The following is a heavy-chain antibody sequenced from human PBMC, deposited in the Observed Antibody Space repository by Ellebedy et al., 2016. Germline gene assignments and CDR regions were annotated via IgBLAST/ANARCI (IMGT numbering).Heavy chain of an antibody. Sequence: ASVKVSCXASGYTFNHYGISWVRQAPGQGLEWMGCISAYNGNTNFAQKLQGRVTMTTDTSTSTVYMELRSLTSDDTAVYYCARGDSGGAYWYLDLWGRGTLVTVSS. CDR1: GYTFNHYG. V-gene: IGHV1-18*04. J-gene: IGHJ2*01. CDR2: ISAYNGNT. D-gene: IGHD3-16*01. CDR3: ARGDSGGAYWYLDL.